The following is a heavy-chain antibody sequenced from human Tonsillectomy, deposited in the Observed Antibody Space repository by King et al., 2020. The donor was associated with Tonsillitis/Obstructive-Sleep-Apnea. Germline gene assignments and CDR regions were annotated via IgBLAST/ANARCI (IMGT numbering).Heavy chain of an antibody. CDR2: ISSSSSYI. J-gene: IGHJ4*02. V-gene: IGHV3-21*01. CDR1: GFTFSSYS. CDR3: ARDSASCSSTSCRNFDY. D-gene: IGHD2-2*01. Sequence: VQLVESGGGLVKPGVSLRLSCAASGFTFSSYSMNWVRQAPGKGLEWVSSISSSSSYIYYADSVKGRFTISRDNANNSLYLQMNSLRAEDTAVYYCARDSASCSSTSCRNFDYWGQGTLVTVSS.